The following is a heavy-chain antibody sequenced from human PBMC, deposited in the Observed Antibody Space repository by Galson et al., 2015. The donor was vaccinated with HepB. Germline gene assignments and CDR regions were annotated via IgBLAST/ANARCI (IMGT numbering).Heavy chain of an antibody. CDR2: ISYDGSNK. Sequence: SLRLSCAASGFTFSSYAMHWVRQAPGKGLEWVAVISYDGSNKYYADSVKGRFTISRDNSKNTLYLQMNSLRAEDTAVYYCAREMAGDGYNSAFDIWGQGTMVTVSS. CDR3: AREMAGDGYNSAFDI. V-gene: IGHV3-30*04. CDR1: GFTFSSYA. J-gene: IGHJ3*02. D-gene: IGHD5-24*01.